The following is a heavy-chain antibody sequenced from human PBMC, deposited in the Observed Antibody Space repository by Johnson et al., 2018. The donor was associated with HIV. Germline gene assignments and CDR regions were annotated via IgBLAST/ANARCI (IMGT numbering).Heavy chain of an antibody. D-gene: IGHD4-17*01. J-gene: IGHJ3*02. CDR1: GFTFSSYA. Sequence: VQLVESRGGLVQPGGSLRLSCAASGFTFSSYAMPWVRQAPGKGLEWVAVISYDGSNKYYADSVQGRFTISRDNSKNTLYLQMNSLRAEDTAVYYCARGMTTVTNHDAFDIWGQGTMVTVSS. CDR2: ISYDGSNK. V-gene: IGHV3-30-3*01. CDR3: ARGMTTVTNHDAFDI.